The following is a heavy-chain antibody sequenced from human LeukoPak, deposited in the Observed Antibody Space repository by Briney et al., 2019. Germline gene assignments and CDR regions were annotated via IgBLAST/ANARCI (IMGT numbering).Heavy chain of an antibody. CDR1: GGSISSYY. V-gene: IGHV4-4*07. D-gene: IGHD5-12*01. Sequence: SETLSLTCTVSGGSISSYYWSWIRQPAGKGLEGSGRIYTSGSTNYNPSLKSRVTMSVDTSKNQFSLKLSSVTAADTAVYYCARAGYSGDYFDYWGQGTLVTVSS. CDR2: IYTSGST. J-gene: IGHJ4*02. CDR3: ARAGYSGDYFDY.